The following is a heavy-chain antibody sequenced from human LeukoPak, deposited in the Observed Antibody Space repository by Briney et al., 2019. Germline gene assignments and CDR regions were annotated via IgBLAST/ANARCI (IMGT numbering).Heavy chain of an antibody. CDR1: GYTFTNYD. Sequence: RVASVKVSCKASGYTFTNYDISWVRQATGQGLEWMGWMNPNSGNTGFAQKFQGRVTVTRITSISTAYMELSSLRSEDTAVYYCARGGGPYGSGSNGIWFDPWGQGTLVTVSS. D-gene: IGHD3-10*01. V-gene: IGHV1-8*01. CDR3: ARGGGPYGSGSNGIWFDP. J-gene: IGHJ5*02. CDR2: MNPNSGNT.